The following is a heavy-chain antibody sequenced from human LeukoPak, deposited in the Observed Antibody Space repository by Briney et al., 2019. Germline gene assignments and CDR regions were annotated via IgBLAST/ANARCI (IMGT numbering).Heavy chain of an antibody. D-gene: IGHD2-21*01. CDR3: ARGRLRAFDI. CDR2: IYYSGSS. V-gene: IGHV4-61*01. CDR1: GDSVSSASYY. J-gene: IGHJ3*02. Sequence: SETLSLTCTVSGDSVSSASYYWSWIRQPPGKGLEWIGYIYYSGSSNYSPSLRSRVTMSVDTSKNQFSLRLTSVTAADTAVYYCARGRLRAFDIWGQGTMVTVSS.